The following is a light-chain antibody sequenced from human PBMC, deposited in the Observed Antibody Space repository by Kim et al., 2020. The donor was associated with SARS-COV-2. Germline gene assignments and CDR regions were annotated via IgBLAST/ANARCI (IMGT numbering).Light chain of an antibody. V-gene: IGLV3-1*01. Sequence: SYELTQPPSASVSPGQTASITCSGENLGGKNVHWYQQRPGQSPVLVIYQDNKRPSGIPERFSGSNSGNTATLTISGTQAKDEADYYCQTWDSYAV. CDR3: QTWDSYAV. CDR2: QDN. J-gene: IGLJ7*01. CDR1: NLGGKN.